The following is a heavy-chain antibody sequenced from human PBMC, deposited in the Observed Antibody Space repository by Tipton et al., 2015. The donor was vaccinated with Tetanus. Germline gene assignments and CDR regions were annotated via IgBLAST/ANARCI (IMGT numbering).Heavy chain of an antibody. J-gene: IGHJ4*02. CDR1: GFIFSSYG. CDR3: AREADCSGGSCFPGAFDN. CDR2: SWYDGTDK. Sequence: SLRLSCAASGFIFSSYGIHWVRQAPGKGLEWVAVSWYDGTDKYYADSVKGRFTISRDNSKNTLYLQMNSLRAEDTAVYYCAREADCSGGSCFPGAFDNWGQGTQVTVSS. D-gene: IGHD2-15*01. V-gene: IGHV3-33*01.